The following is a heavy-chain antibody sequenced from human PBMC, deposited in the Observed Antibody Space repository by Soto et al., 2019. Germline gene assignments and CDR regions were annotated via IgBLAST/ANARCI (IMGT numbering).Heavy chain of an antibody. D-gene: IGHD4-17*01. CDR1: GYTFTSYY. CDR2: INPSGGST. CDR3: AREDPANDRATAYFDY. V-gene: IGHV1-46*01. J-gene: IGHJ4*02. Sequence: ASVKVSCKASGYTFTSYYMHWVRQAPGQGLEWMGIINPSGGSTSYAQKFQGRVTMTRDTSTSTVYMELSSLRSEDTAVYYCAREDPANDRATAYFDYWGQGTLVTVSS.